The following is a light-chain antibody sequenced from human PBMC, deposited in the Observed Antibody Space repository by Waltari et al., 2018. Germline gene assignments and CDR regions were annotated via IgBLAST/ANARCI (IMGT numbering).Light chain of an antibody. V-gene: IGLV2-23*01. CDR3: CSYAGSFTLV. J-gene: IGLJ2*01. CDR1: RSHVGSYNL. CDR2: EDS. Sequence: QSALTQPASVSGSPGQSITIPCPGTRSHVGSYNLVSWYQEHPGKAPKLMIYEDSKRPSGVSNRFSGSKSGNTASLTISGLQAEDEADYYCCSYAGSFTLVFGGGTKLTVL.